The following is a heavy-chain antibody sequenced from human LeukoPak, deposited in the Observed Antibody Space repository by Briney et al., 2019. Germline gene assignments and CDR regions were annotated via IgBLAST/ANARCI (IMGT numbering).Heavy chain of an antibody. D-gene: IGHD3-3*01. CDR2: INWNGGST. Sequence: PGGSLRLSCAASGFTFDDYGMSWVRQAPGKGLEWVSGINWNGGSTGYADSVKGRFTISRDNAKNSLYLQMNSLRAEDTALYYCAKDTAIARFLEWLLFFDYWGQGTLVTVSS. CDR1: GFTFDDYG. CDR3: AKDTAIARFLEWLLFFDY. J-gene: IGHJ4*02. V-gene: IGHV3-20*04.